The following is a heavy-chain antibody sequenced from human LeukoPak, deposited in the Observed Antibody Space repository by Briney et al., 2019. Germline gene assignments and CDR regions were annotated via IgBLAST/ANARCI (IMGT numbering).Heavy chain of an antibody. CDR3: ARVRSGSYYRGYYFDY. J-gene: IGHJ4*02. D-gene: IGHD1-26*01. V-gene: IGHV3-7*01. Sequence: GGSLRLSCAASGFTFSSYWMSWVRQTPGKGLEWVANIKQDGSEKYYVDSVKGRFTISRDNAKNSLYLQMNSLRAEDTAVYYCARVRSGSYYRGYYFDYWGQGTLVTVSS. CDR2: IKQDGSEK. CDR1: GFTFSSYW.